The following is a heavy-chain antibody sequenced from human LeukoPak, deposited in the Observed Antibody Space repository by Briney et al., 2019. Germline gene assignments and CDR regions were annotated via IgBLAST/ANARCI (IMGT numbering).Heavy chain of an antibody. CDR2: IYYTET. CDR1: GGSVSNYY. V-gene: IGHV4-59*02. Sequence: SETLSLTCTVSGGSVSNYYWSWIRQSPGKGLEWIGYIYYTETSYNPSLKSRVTISADTSKNQFSLKLSSVTAADTAVYYCAGTYYYDSSGYYLPQNWGQGTLVTVSS. D-gene: IGHD3-22*01. J-gene: IGHJ4*02. CDR3: AGTYYYDSSGYYLPQN.